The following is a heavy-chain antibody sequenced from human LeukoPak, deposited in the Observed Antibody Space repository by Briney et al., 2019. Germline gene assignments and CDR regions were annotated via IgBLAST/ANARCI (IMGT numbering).Heavy chain of an antibody. J-gene: IGHJ3*02. D-gene: IGHD3-3*01. CDR1: GGSISSYY. Sequence: SETLSLTCTVSGGSISSYYWSWIRQPAGKGLEWIGRIYTSGSTNYNPSLKGRVTMPVDTSKNQFSLKLSSVTAADTAVYYCAREMIRDYDFWSDAFDIWGQGTMVTVSS. CDR2: IYTSGST. V-gene: IGHV4-4*07. CDR3: AREMIRDYDFWSDAFDI.